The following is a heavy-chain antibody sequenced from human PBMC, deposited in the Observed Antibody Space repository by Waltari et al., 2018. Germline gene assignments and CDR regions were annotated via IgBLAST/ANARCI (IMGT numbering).Heavy chain of an antibody. V-gene: IGHV4-38-2*02. CDR3: ARDRGITMVQGDIPPYYFDY. J-gene: IGHJ4*02. Sequence: QVQLQESGPGLVKPSETLSITCAVSGYSISRGYYGGWIRQPPGKGLEWIGSIYHSGRTSYNPALKSRVTRSVAPSKYQFSLRLSSVTASDTAVYYCARDRGITMVQGDIPPYYFDYWGQGTLVTVSS. D-gene: IGHD3-10*01. CDR1: GYSISRGYY. CDR2: IYHSGRT.